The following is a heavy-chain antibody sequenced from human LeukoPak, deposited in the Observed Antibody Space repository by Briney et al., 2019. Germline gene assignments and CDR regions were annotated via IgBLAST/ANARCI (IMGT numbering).Heavy chain of an antibody. V-gene: IGHV4-34*01. CDR3: ARGALYYGSGSYLDY. CDR1: GGSISSYY. D-gene: IGHD3-10*01. J-gene: IGHJ4*02. Sequence: SETLSLTCTVSGGSISSYYWSWIRQPPGKGLEWIGEINHSGSTNYNPSLKSRVTISVDTSKNQFSLKLSSVTAADTAVYYWARGALYYGSGSYLDYWGQGTLVTVSS. CDR2: INHSGST.